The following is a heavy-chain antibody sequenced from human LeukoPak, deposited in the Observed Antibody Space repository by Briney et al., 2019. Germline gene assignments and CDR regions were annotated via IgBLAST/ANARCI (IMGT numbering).Heavy chain of an antibody. V-gene: IGHV3-23*01. CDR3: AKDLFGSGSLYYFDY. D-gene: IGHD1-26*01. J-gene: IGHJ4*02. CDR2: ISGSGGST. CDR1: GFTFSSYG. Sequence: GGSLRLSCAASGFTFSSYGMSWVRQAPGKGLEWVSAISGSGGSTYYADSVKGRFTISRDNSKNTLYLQMNSLRAEDTAVYYCAKDLFGSGSLYYFDYWGQGTLVTVSS.